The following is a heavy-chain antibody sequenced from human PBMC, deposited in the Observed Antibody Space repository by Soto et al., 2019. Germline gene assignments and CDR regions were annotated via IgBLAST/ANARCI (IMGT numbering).Heavy chain of an antibody. CDR3: ARHREEWLRSYYFDY. D-gene: IGHD5-12*01. CDR1: GDSISGYY. CDR2: IYYSGST. J-gene: IGHJ4*02. V-gene: IGHV4-59*08. Sequence: PSETLSLTCTVAGDSISGYYLSWIRQPPGKGLEWIGYIYYSGSTNYNPSLKSRVTISVDTSKNQFSLKLSSVTAADTAVYYCARHREEWLRSYYFDYWGQGTLVTVSS.